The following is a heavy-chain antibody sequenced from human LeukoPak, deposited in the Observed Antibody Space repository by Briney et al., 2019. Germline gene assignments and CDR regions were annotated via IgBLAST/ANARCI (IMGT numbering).Heavy chain of an antibody. CDR3: ARLAVAGVGGSYMIDY. D-gene: IGHD6-19*01. J-gene: IGHJ4*02. CDR2: IIPIFGTA. Sequence: SVKVSCKASGGTFSSYAISWVRQAPGQGLEWMGGIIPIFGTASYAQKFQGRVTITADESTSTAYMELSSLRSEDTAVYYCARLAVAGVGGSYMIDYWGQGTLVTVSS. V-gene: IGHV1-69*13. CDR1: GGTFSSYA.